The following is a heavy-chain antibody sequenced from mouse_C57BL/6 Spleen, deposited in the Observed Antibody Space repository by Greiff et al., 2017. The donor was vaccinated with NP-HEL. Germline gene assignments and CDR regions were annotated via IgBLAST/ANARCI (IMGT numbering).Heavy chain of an antibody. V-gene: IGHV1-69*01. CDR1: GYTFTSYW. CDR3: ARYYYAMDY. J-gene: IGHJ4*01. CDR2: IDPSDSYT. Sequence: QVQLKQPGAELVMPGASVKLSCKASGYTFTSYWMHWVKQRPGQGLEWIGEIDPSDSYTNYNQKFKGKSTLTVDKSSSTAYMQLSSLTSEDSAVYYCARYYYAMDYWGQGTSVTVSS.